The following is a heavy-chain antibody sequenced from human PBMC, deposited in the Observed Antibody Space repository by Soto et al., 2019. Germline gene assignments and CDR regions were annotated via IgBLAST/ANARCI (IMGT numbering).Heavy chain of an antibody. CDR1: GFTFSSYW. V-gene: IGHV3-74*03. Sequence: EVQLVESGGGLVQPGGSLRLSCVASGFTFSSYWMNWVRQVPGKEPVWVSVIECYGSSTKYADSVMGRFTISTDNAKNTLYLLMNSLRVEDTAVYYCVRGLGNSDHWGQGTLVTVSS. J-gene: IGHJ4*02. CDR2: IECYGSST. CDR3: VRGLGNSDH.